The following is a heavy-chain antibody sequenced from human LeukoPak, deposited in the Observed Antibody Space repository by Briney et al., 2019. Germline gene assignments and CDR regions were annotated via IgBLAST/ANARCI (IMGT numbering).Heavy chain of an antibody. CDR2: IYTSGST. CDR3: ARGEGIAASYYFDY. D-gene: IGHD6-25*01. V-gene: IGHV4-61*02. Sequence: GRIYTSGSTNYNPSLKSRVTISVDTSKNQFSLKLSSVTAADTAVYYCARGEGIAASYYFDYWGQGTLVTVSS. J-gene: IGHJ4*02.